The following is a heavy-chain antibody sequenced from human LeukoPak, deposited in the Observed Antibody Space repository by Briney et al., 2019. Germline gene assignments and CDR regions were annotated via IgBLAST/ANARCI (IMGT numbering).Heavy chain of an antibody. V-gene: IGHV3-53*01. Sequence: QTGGALRLSCAASGFTVSSNYMSWVRQAPGKGLEGVSVIYSGGSTYYADSVKGRFTISRDNSKNTLYLQINSLRVEDTAVYYCAKGHCSGGSCYNALDYWGQGTLVTVSS. J-gene: IGHJ4*02. CDR3: AKGHCSGGSCYNALDY. CDR1: GFTVSSNY. CDR2: IYSGGST. D-gene: IGHD2-15*01.